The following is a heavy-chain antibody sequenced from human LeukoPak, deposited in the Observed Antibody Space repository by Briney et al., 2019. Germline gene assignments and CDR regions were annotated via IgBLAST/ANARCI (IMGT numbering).Heavy chain of an antibody. CDR1: GFTFSSYS. V-gene: IGHV3-48*04. D-gene: IGHD2-2*01. CDR3: ARVGDDCSSTSCYRAPIDY. Sequence: GGSLRLSCAASGFTFSSYSMNWVRQAPGKGLEWVSYISSSSSTIYYADSVKGRFTISRDNAKNSLYLQMNSLRAEDTAVYYCARVGDDCSSTSCYRAPIDYWGKGTTVTVSS. CDR2: ISSSSSTI. J-gene: IGHJ6*04.